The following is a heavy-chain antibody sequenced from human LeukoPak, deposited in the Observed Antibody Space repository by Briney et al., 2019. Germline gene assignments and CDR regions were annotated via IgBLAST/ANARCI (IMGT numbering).Heavy chain of an antibody. J-gene: IGHJ2*01. CDR3: ARPRTDWSSHWYFEV. CDR1: GFTFRDYW. Sequence: GGSLRLSCAASGFTFRDYWMSWIRQAPGKGLEWVSYISSRDDYTNYADSVKGRFTISRNNAKNSLYLQMNSLRVEDTAVYYCARPRTDWSSHWYFEVWGRGTLVTVSS. CDR2: ISSRDDYT. V-gene: IGHV3-11*03. D-gene: IGHD3-9*01.